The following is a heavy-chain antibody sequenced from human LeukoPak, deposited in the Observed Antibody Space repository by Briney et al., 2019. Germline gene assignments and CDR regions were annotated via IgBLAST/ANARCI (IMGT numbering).Heavy chain of an antibody. J-gene: IGHJ4*02. D-gene: IGHD3-22*01. CDR2: INHSGST. CDR3: AIGRGNPTMIVVVFFDY. V-gene: IGHV4-34*01. CDR1: GGSFTGYY. Sequence: SETLSLTCAVHGGSFTGYYWSWIRQPPGKGLEWIGEINHSGSTNYNPSLKSRVTISVDTSKNQFSLKLSSVTAANTPVYYCAIGRGNPTMIVVVFFDYWDQGTLVTVSS.